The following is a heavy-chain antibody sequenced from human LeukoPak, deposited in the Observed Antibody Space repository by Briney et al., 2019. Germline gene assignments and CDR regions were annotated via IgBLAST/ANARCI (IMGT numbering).Heavy chain of an antibody. J-gene: IGHJ3*02. V-gene: IGHV1-69*05. CDR2: IIPIFCTA. Sequence: SVKVSCKASGGTFSSYAISWVRQAPGQGLEWMGGIIPIFCTANYAQKFQGRVTITTDESTSTAYMELSSLRSEDTAVYYCARTGHYDSSDYGAFDIWGQGTMVTVSS. D-gene: IGHD3-22*01. CDR3: ARTGHYDSSDYGAFDI. CDR1: GGTFSSYA.